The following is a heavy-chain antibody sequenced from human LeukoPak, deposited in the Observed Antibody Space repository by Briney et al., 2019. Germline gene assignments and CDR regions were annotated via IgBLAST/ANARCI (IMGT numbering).Heavy chain of an antibody. D-gene: IGHD7-27*01. CDR2: IAGGGGNI. V-gene: IGHV3-23*01. CDR1: GFTFRCYA. CDR3: AKIRAGDYYYFYGMDI. J-gene: IGHJ6*02. Sequence: GGSLRLSCAASGFTFRCYAMMWVRQAPGKGLEWVSAIAGGGGNIWYADSVKGRFTIFRDNSKNTLYLQMNSLSADDTAVYFCAKIRAGDYYYFYGMDIWGQGTAVTVSS.